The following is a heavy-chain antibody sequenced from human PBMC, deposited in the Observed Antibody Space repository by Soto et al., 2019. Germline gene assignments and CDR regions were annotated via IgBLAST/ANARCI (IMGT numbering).Heavy chain of an antibody. V-gene: IGHV1-18*01. D-gene: IGHD1-26*01. J-gene: IGHJ5*02. Sequence: ASVKVSCKASGYTVTSYGISWVRQAPGQGLEWMGWISAYNGNTNYAQKLQCRVTMTTATSTSTAYMALRSLRSDDTAVYYCARDSFNSGSYNWFDPWGQGTLVTVSS. CDR1: GYTVTSYG. CDR2: ISAYNGNT. CDR3: ARDSFNSGSYNWFDP.